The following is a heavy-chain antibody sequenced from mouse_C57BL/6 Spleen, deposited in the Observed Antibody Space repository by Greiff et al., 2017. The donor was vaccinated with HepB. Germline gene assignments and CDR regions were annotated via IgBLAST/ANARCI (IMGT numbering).Heavy chain of an antibody. J-gene: IGHJ1*03. D-gene: IGHD2-3*01. CDR3: ERCGYYVEWYLDV. Sequence: VQLQQSGADLMKPGASVKLSCTATGYTFTGYWIEWVKQRPGHGLEWIGEILPGSGSTNYNEKFKGTTTFTADTSSNTAYMQLSSLTTEDSAIYYFERCGYYVEWYLDVWGTGTTVTVSS. CDR2: ILPGSGST. V-gene: IGHV1-9*01. CDR1: GYTFTGYW.